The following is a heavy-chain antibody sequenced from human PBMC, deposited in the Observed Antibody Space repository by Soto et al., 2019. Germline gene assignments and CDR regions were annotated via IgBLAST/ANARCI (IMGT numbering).Heavy chain of an antibody. CDR1: GDSISTADYY. V-gene: IGHV4-30-4*01. Sequence: PSETLSLTCTVSGDSISTADYYWNWIRQPPGKGLEWIGYIYYSGNTYYIPSLKSRVTISVDTSKNQISLKLNSVTAADTAVYYCARRIYSTSSFFDSWGQGNLVTVSS. CDR2: IYYSGNT. CDR3: ARRIYSTSSFFDS. J-gene: IGHJ4*02. D-gene: IGHD6-6*01.